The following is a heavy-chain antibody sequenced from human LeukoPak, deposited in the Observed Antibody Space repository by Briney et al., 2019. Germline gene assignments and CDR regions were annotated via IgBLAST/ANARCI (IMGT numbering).Heavy chain of an antibody. D-gene: IGHD6-19*01. CDR1: GYTFTSYY. J-gene: IGHJ4*02. CDR3: ARGESWLVICDY. Sequence: ASVKVSCKASGYTFTSYYMHWVRQVPGQGLEWMGIINPSGGSTSYAQKFQGRVTMTRDMSTSTVYMELSSLRSEDTAVYYCARGESWLVICDYWGQGTLVTVSS. V-gene: IGHV1-46*01. CDR2: INPSGGST.